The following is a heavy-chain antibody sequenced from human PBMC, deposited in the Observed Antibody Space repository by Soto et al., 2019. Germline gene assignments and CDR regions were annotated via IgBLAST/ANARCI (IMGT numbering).Heavy chain of an antibody. D-gene: IGHD3-9*01. J-gene: IGHJ4*02. Sequence: LRLSCAGSGFTFSSYAMSWVRQAPGKGLEWVSTISSSGGNTFYADSVKGRFTISRDNSKNTLYLQMNSLRAEDTAVYYCAKHKGVRYFDWLSPGYFDYWGQGTLVTVSS. CDR1: GFTFSSYA. CDR2: ISSSGGNT. V-gene: IGHV3-23*01. CDR3: AKHKGVRYFDWLSPGYFDY.